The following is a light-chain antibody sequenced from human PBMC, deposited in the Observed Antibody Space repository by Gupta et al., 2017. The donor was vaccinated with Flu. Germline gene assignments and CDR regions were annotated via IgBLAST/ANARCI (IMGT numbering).Light chain of an antibody. CDR3: QQDGTSPET. CDR2: GAS. V-gene: IGKV3-20*01. CDR1: QSVTSN. J-gene: IGKJ2*01. Sequence: EIMLTQSPGTLSLSPGERATLSCRASQSVTSNLAWYQQKPGQAPRLLIYGASSRATGIPDRFSGSGSGTDFTLTVSRLEPEDFAVYYCQQDGTSPETFGQGTKLEIK.